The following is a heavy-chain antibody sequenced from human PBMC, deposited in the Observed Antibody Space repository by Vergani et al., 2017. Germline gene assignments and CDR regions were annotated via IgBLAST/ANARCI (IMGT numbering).Heavy chain of an antibody. V-gene: IGHV3-23*01. CDR2: ISGSGGST. Sequence: EVQLLESGGGLVQPGGSLRLSCAASGFTFSSYAMSWVRQAPGKGLEWVSAISGSGGSTYYADSVKGRFTSSRDNSKNTLYLQMNSLRAEDTAVYYCAKGSSFYCTNGVCYYDYWGQGTLVTVSS. J-gene: IGHJ4*02. CDR1: GFTFSSYA. D-gene: IGHD2-8*01. CDR3: AKGSSFYCTNGVCYYDY.